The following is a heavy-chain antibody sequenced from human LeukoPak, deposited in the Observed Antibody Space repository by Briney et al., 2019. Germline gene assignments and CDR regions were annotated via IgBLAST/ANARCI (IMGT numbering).Heavy chain of an antibody. D-gene: IGHD2-21*02. CDR2: FDPEDGET. Sequence: ASVKVSCKVSGYTLTGLSMHWVRQAPGKGLEWMGGFDPEDGETIYAQKFQGRVTMTEDTSTDTAYMELSSLRSEDTAVYYCATMVTATSDAFDIWGQGTMVTVSS. CDR1: GYTLTGLS. CDR3: ATMVTATSDAFDI. J-gene: IGHJ3*02. V-gene: IGHV1-24*01.